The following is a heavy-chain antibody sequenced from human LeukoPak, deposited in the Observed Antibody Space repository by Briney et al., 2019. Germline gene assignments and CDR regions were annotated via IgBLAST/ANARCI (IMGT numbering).Heavy chain of an antibody. CDR1: GGSISSYY. CDR2: IYTSGST. V-gene: IGHV4-4*07. D-gene: IGHD6-19*01. CDR3: ARDVDSSGWYWYHWFDP. Sequence: SETLSLTCTVSGGSISSYYWSWIRQPAGKGLEWIGRIYTSGSTNYNPSLTSRVTMSVDTSKNQFSLKLSSVTAADTAVYYCARDVDSSGWYWYHWFDPWGQGTLVTVSS. J-gene: IGHJ5*02.